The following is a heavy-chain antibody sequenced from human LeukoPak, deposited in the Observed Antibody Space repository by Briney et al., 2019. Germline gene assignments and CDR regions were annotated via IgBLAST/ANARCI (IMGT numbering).Heavy chain of an antibody. Sequence: SQTLSLTCTVSGGSISSGGYYWSWIRQHPGKGLEWIGYIYCSGSTYYNPSLKSRVTISVDTSKNQFSLKLSSVTAADTAVYYCARGVDYGDSIYYYYGMDVWGQGTTVTVSS. J-gene: IGHJ6*02. CDR2: IYCSGST. CDR1: GGSISSGGYY. D-gene: IGHD4-17*01. V-gene: IGHV4-31*03. CDR3: ARGVDYGDSIYYYYGMDV.